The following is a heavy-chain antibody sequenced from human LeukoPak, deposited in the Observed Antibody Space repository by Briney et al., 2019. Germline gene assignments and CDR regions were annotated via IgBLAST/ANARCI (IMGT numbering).Heavy chain of an antibody. CDR1: GFTFSSYS. V-gene: IGHV3-21*01. Sequence: GGSLRLSCAASGFTFSSYSMNWVRQAPGKGLEWVSSISSSSSYIYYADSIKGRFTISRDNAKNSLYLQLNSLRAEDTGVYYCARFHQYTSGDYWGQGTLVTVSS. CDR2: ISSSSSYI. D-gene: IGHD6-19*01. J-gene: IGHJ4*02. CDR3: ARFHQYTSGDY.